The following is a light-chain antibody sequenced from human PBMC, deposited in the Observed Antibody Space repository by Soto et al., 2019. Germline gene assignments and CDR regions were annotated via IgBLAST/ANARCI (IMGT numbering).Light chain of an antibody. CDR3: QQYNNCPGE. CDR1: QSVSSN. J-gene: IGKJ1*01. V-gene: IGKV3-15*01. CDR2: GAS. Sequence: EIVMTQSPATLSVSPGERATLSCRASQSVSSNLAWYQQKPGQAPRLLIYGASTRATGIPARFSGSGSGTELTLTISSLQSEDFAVYYCQQYNNCPGEFGKGTKVDI.